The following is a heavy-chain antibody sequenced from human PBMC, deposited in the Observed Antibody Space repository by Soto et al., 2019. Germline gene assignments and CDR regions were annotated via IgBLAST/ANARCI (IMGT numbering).Heavy chain of an antibody. CDR2: IYWDDDK. J-gene: IGHJ4*02. CDR1: GFSLSTSGVG. CDR3: AHSLIPNWGSRGAFDY. Sequence: QITLKESGPTLVKPTQTLTLTCTFSGFSLSTSGVGVGWIRQPPGKALEWLALIYWDDDKRYSPSLKSRLTISKDTSKTPVVLTMTNMDPVDTATYYCAHSLIPNWGSRGAFDYWGQGTLVTVSS. D-gene: IGHD7-27*01. V-gene: IGHV2-5*02.